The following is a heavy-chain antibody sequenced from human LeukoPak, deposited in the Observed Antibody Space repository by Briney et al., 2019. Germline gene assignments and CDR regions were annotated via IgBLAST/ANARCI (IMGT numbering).Heavy chain of an antibody. Sequence: PGRSLRLSCAASGFTFSSYGMHWVRQAPGKGLEWVAVISYDGSNKYYADSVKGRFTISRDNSKNTLYLQMNSLRAEDTAVYYCAKDGATVVTPSYGMDVWGQGTTVTVSS. D-gene: IGHD4-23*01. CDR2: ISYDGSNK. CDR3: AKDGATVVTPSYGMDV. J-gene: IGHJ6*02. V-gene: IGHV3-30*18. CDR1: GFTFSSYG.